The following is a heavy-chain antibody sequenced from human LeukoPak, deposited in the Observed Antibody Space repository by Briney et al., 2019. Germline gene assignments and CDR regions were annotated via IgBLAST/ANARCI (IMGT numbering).Heavy chain of an antibody. CDR1: GGSISSSSYY. CDR2: IYYSGST. D-gene: IGHD2-2*01. V-gene: IGHV4-39*07. J-gene: IGHJ6*03. Sequence: SETLSLTCTVSGGSISSSSYYWGWIRQPPGKGLEWIGSIYYSGSTYYNPSLKSRVTISVDTSKSQFSLKLSSVTAADTAVYYCARVVVVPAATYYYYYMDVWGKGTTVTVSS. CDR3: ARVVVVPAATYYYYYMDV.